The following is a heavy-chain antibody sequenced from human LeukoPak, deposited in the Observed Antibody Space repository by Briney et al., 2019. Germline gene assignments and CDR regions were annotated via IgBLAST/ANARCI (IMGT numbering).Heavy chain of an antibody. CDR1: GGSISSSSYY. CDR2: IYYSGST. Sequence: SETLSLTCTVSGGSISSSSYYWGWFRQPPGKGLEWIGSIYYSGSTYYNPSLKSRVTISVDTSKNQFSLKLSSVTAADTAVYYCARHTAYCGGDCYLDYWGQGTLVTVSS. D-gene: IGHD2-21*02. J-gene: IGHJ4*02. CDR3: ARHTAYCGGDCYLDY. V-gene: IGHV4-39*01.